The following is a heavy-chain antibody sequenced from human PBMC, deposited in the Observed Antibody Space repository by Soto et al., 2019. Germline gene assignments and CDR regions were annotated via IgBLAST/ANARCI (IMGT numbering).Heavy chain of an antibody. CDR3: ARGVVPAAIADAFDI. J-gene: IGHJ3*02. CDR2: IIPIFGTA. D-gene: IGHD2-2*02. CDR1: GGTFSSYA. V-gene: IGHV1-69*13. Sequence: SVKVSCKASGGTFSSYAISWVGQAPGQGREWMGGIIPIFGTANYAQKFQGRVTITADESTSTAYMHLSSLRSEDTAVYSCARGVVPAAIADAFDIWGQGTMVTVSS.